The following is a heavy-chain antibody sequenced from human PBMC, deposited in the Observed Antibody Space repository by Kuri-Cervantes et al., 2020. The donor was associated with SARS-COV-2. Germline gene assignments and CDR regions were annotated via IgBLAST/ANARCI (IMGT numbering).Heavy chain of an antibody. CDR2: IYTSGST. CDR1: GGSISSYY. J-gene: IGHJ4*02. Sequence: SETLSLTCTVSGGSISSYYWSWIRQPAGKGLEWIGRIYTSGSTNYNPSLKSRVTMSVDTSKNQLSLKLSSVTAADTAVYYCARDGYCSSTSCSSSHFDYWGQGTRVTVSS. CDR3: ARDGYCSSTSCSSSHFDY. V-gene: IGHV4-4*07. D-gene: IGHD2-2*01.